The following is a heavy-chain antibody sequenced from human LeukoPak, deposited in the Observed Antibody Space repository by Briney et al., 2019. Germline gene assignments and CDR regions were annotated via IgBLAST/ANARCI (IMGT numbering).Heavy chain of an antibody. D-gene: IGHD6-19*01. CDR1: GGSISSSS. J-gene: IGHJ4*02. CDR3: ARKTGGWYLFDY. V-gene: IGHV4-59*01. Sequence: SETLSLTCTVSGGSISSSSWSWLRQPPGKGLEWIGYIYYSGSTNYNPSLKSRVTISVDTSKNQFSLKLSSVTAADTAVYYCARKTGGWYLFDYWGQGTLVTVSS. CDR2: IYYSGST.